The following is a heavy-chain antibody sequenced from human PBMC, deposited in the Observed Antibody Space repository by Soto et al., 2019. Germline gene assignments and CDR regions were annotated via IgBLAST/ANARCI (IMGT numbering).Heavy chain of an antibody. J-gene: IGHJ5*02. D-gene: IGHD3-10*01. CDR1: GYTFTSYS. V-gene: IGHV1-3*01. CDR2: IDAGNDNT. CDR3: ARETMVRGVIITSRWFDP. Sequence: ASVKVSCKASGYTFTSYSMHWVRQAPGQRLEWMGWIDAGNDNTKVSQQFQGRVTITRDTSASTVYMELSSLRSEDTAIYYCARETMVRGVIITSRWFDPWGQGTLVTVSS.